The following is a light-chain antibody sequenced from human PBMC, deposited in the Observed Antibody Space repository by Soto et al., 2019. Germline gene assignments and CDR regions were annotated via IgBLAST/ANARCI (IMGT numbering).Light chain of an antibody. J-gene: IGLJ3*02. CDR3: AAWDDSLDGWV. Sequence: QSVLTQPPSASGAPGQRVTISCSGSSSNIGSNSVNWYQQLPGTAPKLLIYTNNHRPSGVPDRFSGSKSGTSASLAISGLQSEDEADYYCAAWDDSLDGWVFGGGTKLTVL. V-gene: IGLV1-44*01. CDR2: TNN. CDR1: SSNIGSNS.